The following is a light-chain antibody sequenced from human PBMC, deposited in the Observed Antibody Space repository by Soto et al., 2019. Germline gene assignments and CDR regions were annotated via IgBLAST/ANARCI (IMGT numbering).Light chain of an antibody. Sequence: QSVLTQPASVSGSPGQSITISCTGTSNDLGSYNLVSWYQQHPGKAPNLMIYEVSKRPSGISNRFSGSKSGNTASLTISGLQAEDEADYYCCSYAGSRTFKIFGGGTKLTVL. CDR1: SNDLGSYNL. V-gene: IGLV2-23*02. J-gene: IGLJ2*01. CDR2: EVS. CDR3: CSYAGSRTFKI.